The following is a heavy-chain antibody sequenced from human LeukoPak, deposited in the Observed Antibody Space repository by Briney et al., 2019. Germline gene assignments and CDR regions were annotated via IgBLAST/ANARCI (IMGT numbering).Heavy chain of an antibody. CDR3: VRDRGRFPFDL. V-gene: IGHV3-7*01. CDR2: NKGDGTKE. Sequence: PGGSLRLSCAASGLTLSRDWMTWIRQAPGKGLEWVAHNKGDGTKESYGDSVKGRFTISRDNTKNSLFLQLNSLTAEDTAVYYCVRDRGRFPFDLWGQGTLVTVSS. J-gene: IGHJ4*02. D-gene: IGHD3-10*01. CDR1: GLTLSRDW.